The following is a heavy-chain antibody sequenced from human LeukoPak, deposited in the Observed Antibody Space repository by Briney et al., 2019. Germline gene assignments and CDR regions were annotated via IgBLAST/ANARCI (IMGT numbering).Heavy chain of an antibody. CDR1: GFTVSSNY. CDR2: ISSNGDNT. V-gene: IGHV3-64D*06. J-gene: IGHJ3*01. CDR3: TRDSALLGVAFDL. D-gene: IGHD2-15*01. Sequence: GGSLRLSCAASGFTVSSNYMSWVRQAPGKGLEYVAGISSNGDNTDFADSAKGRFTISRDNSKSTLFLQMNSLRAEDTAVYFCTRDSALLGVAFDLWGQGTVVTVSS.